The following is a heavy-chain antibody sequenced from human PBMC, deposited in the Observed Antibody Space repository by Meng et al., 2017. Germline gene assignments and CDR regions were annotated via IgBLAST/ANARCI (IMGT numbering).Heavy chain of an antibody. V-gene: IGHV3-48*03. CDR1: GFTFSSYE. CDR2: ISSSGSTI. Sequence: GGSLRLSCAASGFTFSSYEMNWVRQAPGKGLEWVSYISSSGSTIYYADSVKGRFTISRDNAKNSLYLQMNSLRAEDTAVYYCARVGRSSWYGPSAFDIWGQGTMVTVSS. D-gene: IGHD6-13*01. CDR3: ARVGRSSWYGPSAFDI. J-gene: IGHJ3*02.